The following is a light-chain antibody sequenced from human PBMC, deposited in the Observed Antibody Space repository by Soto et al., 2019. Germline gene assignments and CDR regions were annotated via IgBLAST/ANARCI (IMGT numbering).Light chain of an antibody. V-gene: IGKV1-5*03. CDR3: QQYDNWPRT. Sequence: DIQMTQSPSSVSASVGDTLTITCQASQGLKFLAWYQQKPGKAPKLLIYKASTLKSWVPSSFSGSGSGTEFTLTITSLQSEDFAVYYCQQYDNWPRTFGQGTKVDIK. J-gene: IGKJ1*01. CDR1: QGLKF. CDR2: KAS.